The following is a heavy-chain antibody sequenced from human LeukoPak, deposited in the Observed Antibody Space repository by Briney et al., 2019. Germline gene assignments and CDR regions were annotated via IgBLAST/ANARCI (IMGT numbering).Heavy chain of an antibody. J-gene: IGHJ4*02. CDR1: GGSISGYY. CDR2: IYYTGST. V-gene: IGHV4-59*01. D-gene: IGHD5-24*01. Sequence: SETLSLTCTVSGGSISGYYWTWIRQPPGKGLEWIGYIYYTGSTNYNPSLKRRVTLSVDTSTNQFSLNLSSVTAADTALYYCARFDRDGCNLDYWGQGTLVTVSS. CDR3: ARFDRDGCNLDY.